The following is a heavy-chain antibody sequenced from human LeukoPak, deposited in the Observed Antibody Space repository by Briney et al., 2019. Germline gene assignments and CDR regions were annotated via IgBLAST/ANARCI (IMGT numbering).Heavy chain of an antibody. CDR1: GFTFSSYS. D-gene: IGHD1-14*01. V-gene: IGHV3-21*01. Sequence: GGSLRLSCAASGFTFSSYSMNWVRQAPGKGLEWVSSISSSSSYIYYTDSVKGRFTISRDNAKNSLYLQMNSLRAEDTAVYYCARVEGWNHLFAFDPWGQGTLVTVSS. J-gene: IGHJ5*02. CDR3: ARVEGWNHLFAFDP. CDR2: ISSSSSYI.